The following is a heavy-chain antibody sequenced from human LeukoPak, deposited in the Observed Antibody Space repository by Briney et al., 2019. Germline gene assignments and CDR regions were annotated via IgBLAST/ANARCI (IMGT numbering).Heavy chain of an antibody. CDR2: ITSTSSAL. Sequence: GGSLRLSCAASGFTFRSYSMNWVRQAPGKGLEWVSHITSTSSALYYADSVKGRFTISRDNAKNSLFLQMNSLTADDTAVYYCARERTTIVSGTTIGAYWGQGTLVTVSS. CDR3: ARERTTIVSGTTIGAY. CDR1: GFTFRSYS. D-gene: IGHD2/OR15-2a*01. V-gene: IGHV3-48*04. J-gene: IGHJ4*02.